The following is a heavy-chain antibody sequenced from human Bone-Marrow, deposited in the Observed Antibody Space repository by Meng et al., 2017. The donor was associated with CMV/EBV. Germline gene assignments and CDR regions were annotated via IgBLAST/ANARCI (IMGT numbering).Heavy chain of an antibody. CDR3: ARGRAFDP. J-gene: IGHJ5*02. CDR2: INPNTGDT. V-gene: IGHV1-2*02. CDR1: GYTVTGDY. Sequence: KVSGKNAGYTVTGDYRQWVRQAAGKGTEWMGCINPNTGDTTYTERCEGRVSMTRDKTISTAYKEMSSLRSDDTAVDYCARGRAFDPWGQGTLVTVSS.